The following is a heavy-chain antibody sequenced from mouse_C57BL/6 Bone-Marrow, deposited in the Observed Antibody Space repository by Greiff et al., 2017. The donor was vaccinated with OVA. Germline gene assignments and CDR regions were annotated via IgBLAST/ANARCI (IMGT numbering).Heavy chain of an antibody. D-gene: IGHD1-1*01. V-gene: IGHV1-80*01. Sequence: VQLQQSGAELVKPGASVKISCKASGYAFSSYWMNWVKPRPGKGLEWIGQIYPGDGDTNYNGKFKGKATLTADKSSSTAYMQLSSLTSEDSAVYFCARSGGSSQYYFDYWGQGTTLTVSS. CDR3: ARSGGSSQYYFDY. CDR2: IYPGDGDT. J-gene: IGHJ2*01. CDR1: GYAFSSYW.